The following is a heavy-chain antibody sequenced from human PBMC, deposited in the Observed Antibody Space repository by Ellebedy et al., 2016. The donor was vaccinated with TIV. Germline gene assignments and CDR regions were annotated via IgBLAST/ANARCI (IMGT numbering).Heavy chain of an antibody. J-gene: IGHJ4*02. D-gene: IGHD3-22*01. CDR2: IGGTGST. CDR1: GFTFSSYT. V-gene: IGHV3-23*01. Sequence: PGGSLRLSCAASGFTFSSYTMSWVRQAPGKGLEWVSSIGGTGSTFYVDSVKGRFAISRDNTKNTLFLQMNSLRVEDTAIYYCAKEVGVHDTPYFDSWGQGTLVPVSS. CDR3: AKEVGVHDTPYFDS.